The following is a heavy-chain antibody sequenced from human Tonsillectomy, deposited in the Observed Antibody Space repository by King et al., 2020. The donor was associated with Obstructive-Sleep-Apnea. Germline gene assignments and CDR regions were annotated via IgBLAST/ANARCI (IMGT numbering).Heavy chain of an antibody. CDR1: GFTFSSSC. D-gene: IGHD6-6*01. J-gene: IGHJ4*02. Sequence: VQLVESGGGVVQPGGSLRLSCAASGFTFSSSCMHWVRQAPGQGLEWVTLIRYDGRNEYYADSVKVRFSVSSDTSKNALFLQMNNLSAEDTAVYYCAKDNSNWSFDYWGQGILVTVSS. V-gene: IGHV3-30*02. CDR3: AKDNSNWSFDY. CDR2: IRYDGRNE.